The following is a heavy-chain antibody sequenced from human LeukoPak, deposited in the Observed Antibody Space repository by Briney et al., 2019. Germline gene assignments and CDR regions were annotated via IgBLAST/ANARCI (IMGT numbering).Heavy chain of an antibody. D-gene: IGHD5-24*01. CDR2: IYYTGST. V-gene: IGHV4-59*01. CDR3: ARFDRDGYNLDY. J-gene: IGHJ4*02. CDR1: GGSISGYY. Sequence: PSETLSLTCTVSGGSISGYYWTWIRQPPGKGLEWIGYIYYTGSTNYNPSLKSRVTISVDTSKNQFSLNPSSVTAADTALYYCARFDRDGYNLDYWGQGTLVTVSS.